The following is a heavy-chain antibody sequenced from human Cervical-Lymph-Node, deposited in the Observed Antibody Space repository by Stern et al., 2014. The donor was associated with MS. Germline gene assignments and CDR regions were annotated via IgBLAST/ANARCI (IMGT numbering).Heavy chain of an antibody. D-gene: IGHD6-6*01. CDR3: AREGYSSSYDAFDI. CDR2: IYHSGRT. CDR1: GGSISSSNW. V-gene: IGHV4-4*02. J-gene: IGHJ3*02. Sequence: VQLEESGPGLVKPSGTLSLTCAVSGGSISSSNWWSWVRQPPGKGLEWIVEIYHSGRTKYKPSLKSRVTISVDKSKNQFSLKLSSVTAADTAVYYCAREGYSSSYDAFDIWGQGTMVTVSS.